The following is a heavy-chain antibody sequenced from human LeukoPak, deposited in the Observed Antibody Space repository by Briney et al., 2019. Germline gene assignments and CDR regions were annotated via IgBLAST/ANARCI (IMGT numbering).Heavy chain of an antibody. J-gene: IGHJ4*02. D-gene: IGHD6-19*01. CDR3: AKDLPRPQWLGYFDY. Sequence: GGSLRLSCAASGFTFSSYAMSWVRQAPGKGLEWVSAISGSGGSTYYADSVKGRFTISRDNSENTLYLQMNSLRAEDTAVYYCAKDLPRPQWLGYFDYWGQGTLVTVSS. CDR2: ISGSGGST. CDR1: GFTFSSYA. V-gene: IGHV3-23*01.